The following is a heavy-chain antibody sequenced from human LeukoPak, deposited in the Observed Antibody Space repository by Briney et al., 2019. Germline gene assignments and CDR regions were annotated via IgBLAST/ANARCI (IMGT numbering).Heavy chain of an antibody. Sequence: GGSLRLSCAVSGFTFSSDWMHWVRQAPGKGLLWVSRISGDGTTTNYADSVKGRFTISRDSAKNMLYLQMDSLRAEDTAVYYCAGTWSFDYWGQGTLVTVSS. J-gene: IGHJ4*02. CDR2: ISGDGTTT. CDR1: GFTFSSDW. CDR3: AGTWSFDY. D-gene: IGHD2-15*01. V-gene: IGHV3-74*01.